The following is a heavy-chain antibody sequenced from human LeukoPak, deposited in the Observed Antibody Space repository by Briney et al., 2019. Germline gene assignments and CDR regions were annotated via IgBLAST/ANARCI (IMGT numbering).Heavy chain of an antibody. D-gene: IGHD2-21*02. CDR3: TKECGRDCHSIDY. CDR2: MSGSGDRT. J-gene: IGHJ4*02. Sequence: GGSLRLSCAASGFTFSNYAMSWVRQAPGKGLEWVSAMSGSGDRTCYADSVKGRFTTSRDNSKNRLYLQMNSLRADDTAVYYCTKECGRDCHSIDYWGQGTLVTV. CDR1: GFTFSNYA. V-gene: IGHV3-23*01.